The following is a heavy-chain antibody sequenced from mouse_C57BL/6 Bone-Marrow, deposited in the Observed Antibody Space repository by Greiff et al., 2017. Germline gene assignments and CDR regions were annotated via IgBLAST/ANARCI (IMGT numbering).Heavy chain of an antibody. V-gene: IGHV1-64*01. CDR1: GYTFTSYW. Sequence: QVQLQQPGAELVKPGASVKLSCKASGYTFTSYWMHWVKQRPGQGLEWIGMIHPNSGSTNYNEKFKSKATLTVDKSSSTAYMQLSSLTSEDSAVYYCARADYDHGWFDVWGTGTTVTVSA. D-gene: IGHD2-4*01. CDR2: IHPNSGST. CDR3: ARADYDHGWFDV. J-gene: IGHJ1*03.